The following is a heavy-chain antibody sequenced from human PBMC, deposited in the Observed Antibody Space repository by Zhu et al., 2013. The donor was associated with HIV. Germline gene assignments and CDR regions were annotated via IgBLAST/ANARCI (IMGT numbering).Heavy chain of an antibody. V-gene: IGHV4-39*07. CDR2: INYSGST. CDR1: GGSISSSSYY. CDR3: ARDHGDYGGNWFDP. Sequence: QVQLQESGPGLVKPSETLSLTCTVSGGSISSSSYYWGWIRQPPGKGLEWIGSINYSGSTYYNPSLKSRVTISVDTSKNQFSLKLSSVTAADTAVYSCARDHGDYGGNWFDPWGQGTLVTVSS. J-gene: IGHJ5*02. D-gene: IGHD4-17*01.